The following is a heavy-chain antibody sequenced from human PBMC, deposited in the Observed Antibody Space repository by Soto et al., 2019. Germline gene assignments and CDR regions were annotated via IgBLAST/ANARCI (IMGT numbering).Heavy chain of an antibody. CDR3: ARDQAVASFRYFYGMDV. CDR2: IKQDGSEM. V-gene: IGHV3-7*01. D-gene: IGHD6-19*01. CDR1: GFAFSSYW. J-gene: IGHJ6*02. Sequence: VGSLRLSCAASGFAFSSYWMSWVRQAPGKGLEWMANIKQDGSEMFYVDSVKGRFTISRDNAKNSLYLLMNSLRAEDTAVYYCARDQAVASFRYFYGMDVWGQGTTVTVSS.